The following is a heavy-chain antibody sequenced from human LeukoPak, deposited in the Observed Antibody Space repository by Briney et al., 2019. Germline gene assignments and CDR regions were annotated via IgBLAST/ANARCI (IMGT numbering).Heavy chain of an antibody. CDR2: IYYTET. D-gene: IGHD5-12*01. CDR3: ARGRIGLRLHLNWFDP. Sequence: PSETLSLTCTVSGGSVSNYYWSWIRQSPGKGLEWIGYIYYTETSYNPSLKSRVTISADTSKNQFSLKLYSVTAEDTAVYYCARGRIGLRLHLNWFDPWGQGTLVTVSS. J-gene: IGHJ5*02. V-gene: IGHV4-59*02. CDR1: GGSVSNYY.